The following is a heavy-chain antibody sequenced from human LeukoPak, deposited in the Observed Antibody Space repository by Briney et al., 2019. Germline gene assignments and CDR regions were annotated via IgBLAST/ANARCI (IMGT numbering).Heavy chain of an antibody. CDR3: AKELCDFGSGHCYEDAFDI. CDR1: GLTFSTYA. Sequence: GGSLRLSCAASGLTFSTYAMSWVRQAPGKGVEGVSGLSDTSGNTYYADSVKGRFTISRDNSRITLYLQMNSLRAEDTAVYYCAKELCDFGSGHCYEDAFDIWGQGTLVTVSS. D-gene: IGHD3-10*01. CDR2: LSDTSGNT. J-gene: IGHJ3*02. V-gene: IGHV3-23*01.